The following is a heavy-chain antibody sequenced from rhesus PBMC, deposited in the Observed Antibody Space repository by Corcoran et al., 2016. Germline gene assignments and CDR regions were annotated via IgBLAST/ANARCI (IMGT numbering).Heavy chain of an antibody. CDR1: GDSISSNY. Sequence: QVQLQESGPGLAKPSETLSLTCAVSGDSISSNYWSWIRQPPGKGLEWIGYIYGRSGSTYYNPSLKSRVTISTDTSKNQFSLKVSSVTAADTAVYYCARDSAAAGTTYFDNWGQGVLVTVSS. CDR2: IYGRSGST. J-gene: IGHJ4*01. D-gene: IGHD6-25*01. CDR3: ARDSAAAGTTYFDN. V-gene: IGHV4-147*01.